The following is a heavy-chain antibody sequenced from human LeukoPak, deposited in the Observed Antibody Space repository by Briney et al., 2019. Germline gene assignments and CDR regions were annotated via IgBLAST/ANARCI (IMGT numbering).Heavy chain of an antibody. CDR1: GFTFSSYA. Sequence: GGSLRLSCAASGFTFSSYAMSWVRRAPGKGLEWVSGISGSGHSTYDADSVKGRFTISRDNSKKKLWLQMNRLRAEDTAVYYCAKATNCDFRSGSDAFDIWGQGTMVTVSS. CDR2: ISGSGHST. CDR3: AKATNCDFRSGSDAFDI. V-gene: IGHV3-23*01. J-gene: IGHJ3*02. D-gene: IGHD3-3*01.